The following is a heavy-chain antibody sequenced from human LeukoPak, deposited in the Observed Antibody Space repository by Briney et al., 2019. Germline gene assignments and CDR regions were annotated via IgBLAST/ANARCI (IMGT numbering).Heavy chain of an antibody. J-gene: IGHJ4*02. CDR3: ARGRLIVAPGVYYFEY. CDR2: IYYSGST. D-gene: IGHD5-12*01. Sequence: SETLSLTCTVSGGFISSYYWSWIRQPPGKGLEWIGYIYYSGSTNYNPSLESRVTISGDTSKNEFSLKLTSVTAADTAVYYCARGRLIVAPGVYYFEYWGQGTLVTVSS. V-gene: IGHV4-59*08. CDR1: GGFISSYY.